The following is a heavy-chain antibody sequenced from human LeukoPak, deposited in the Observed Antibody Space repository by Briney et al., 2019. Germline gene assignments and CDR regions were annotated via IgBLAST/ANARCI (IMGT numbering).Heavy chain of an antibody. CDR1: GYTFTSYD. CDR3: ASSNVLLWFGDWGNYYYMDV. V-gene: IGHV1-8*01. Sequence: ASVKVSCKASGYTFTSYDINWVRQATGQGLEWMGWMNPNSGNTGYAQKFQGRVTMTRNTSISTAYMELSSLRSEDTAVYYCASSNVLLWFGDWGNYYYMDVWGKGTTVTVSS. J-gene: IGHJ6*03. D-gene: IGHD3-10*01. CDR2: MNPNSGNT.